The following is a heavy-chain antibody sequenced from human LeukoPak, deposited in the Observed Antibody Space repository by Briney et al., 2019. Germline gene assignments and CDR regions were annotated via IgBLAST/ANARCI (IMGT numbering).Heavy chain of an antibody. V-gene: IGHV4-34*01. J-gene: IGHJ4*02. D-gene: IGHD3-10*01. Sequence: SETLSLTCAVYGGSFSGYYWSWIRQPPGKGPEWIGEINHSGSTNYNPSLKSRVTISVDTSKNQFSLKLSSVTAADTAVYYCARGGYYYGSGSYYTDYWGQGTLVTVSS. CDR3: ARGGYYYGSGSYYTDY. CDR1: GGSFSGYY. CDR2: INHSGST.